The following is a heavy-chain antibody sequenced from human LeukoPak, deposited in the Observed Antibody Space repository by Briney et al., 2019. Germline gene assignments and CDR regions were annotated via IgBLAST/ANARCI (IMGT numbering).Heavy chain of an antibody. Sequence: SETLSLTCTVSGGSISSYYWSWIRQHTGKGLEWIGRIYTSGGTNYNPSLKSRVTMSVDTSKNQFSLKLSSVTAADTAVYYCAREGVNVGGSYPYYYYYYMDVWGKGTTVTVSS. D-gene: IGHD1-26*01. J-gene: IGHJ6*03. CDR3: AREGVNVGGSYPYYYYYYMDV. V-gene: IGHV4-4*07. CDR2: IYTSGGT. CDR1: GGSISSYY.